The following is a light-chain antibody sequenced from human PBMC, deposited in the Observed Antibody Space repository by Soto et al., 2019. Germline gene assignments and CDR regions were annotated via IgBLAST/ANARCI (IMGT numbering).Light chain of an antibody. CDR1: QSVSSN. V-gene: IGKV3-15*01. CDR2: GAN. CDR3: QQYNEWPPIT. J-gene: IGKJ5*01. Sequence: EIVLTQSPATLSVSPGDRATLSCRASQSVSSNLAWYQQKPGQPPRLLIYGANNRGTGIPARFSGSGSGTEFTLTISSLQSEDFAVYYCQQYNEWPPITFGQGTRLEIK.